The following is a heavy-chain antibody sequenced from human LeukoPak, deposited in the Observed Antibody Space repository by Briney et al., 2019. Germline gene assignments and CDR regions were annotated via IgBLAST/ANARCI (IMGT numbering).Heavy chain of an antibody. V-gene: IGHV1-18*01. Sequence: ASVKVSCKASGYTFSSYGFSWVRQAPGQGLEWMGWINAYNGNTNYAQNLQGRVTMTTDTSTSTAYIELRALESDDTAVYYCARRQGTTLNFDYWGQGTLVTVSS. CDR3: ARRQGTTLNFDY. D-gene: IGHD1-1*01. J-gene: IGHJ4*02. CDR2: INAYNGNT. CDR1: GYTFSSYG.